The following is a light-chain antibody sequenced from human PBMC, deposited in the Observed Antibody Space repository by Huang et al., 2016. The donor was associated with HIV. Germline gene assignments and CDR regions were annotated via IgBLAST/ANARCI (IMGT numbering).Light chain of an antibody. Sequence: IVLTQSPATLSTYLGENLTLSCRASQAVAGHIAWYQQRPGQAPRLLIYDASYRAAGISDRFTGSGSGTEFTLTITSLEPDDVVIYYCQQRTQWLSFGGGTKVQIK. CDR1: QAVAGH. V-gene: IGKV3-11*01. CDR3: QQRTQWLS. CDR2: DAS. J-gene: IGKJ4*01.